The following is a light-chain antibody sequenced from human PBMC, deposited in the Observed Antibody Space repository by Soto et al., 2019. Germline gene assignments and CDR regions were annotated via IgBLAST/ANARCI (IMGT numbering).Light chain of an antibody. CDR1: QSISSSY. CDR3: QQYHGSSYT. V-gene: IGKV3-20*01. J-gene: IGKJ2*01. CDR2: ATS. Sequence: IFVSQSSGTPSFFPGERATPSCRARQSISSSYLAWYQQKPGQAPRLLIYATSSRATGIPDRFSGSGSGTDFTLTISRLEPEDFAVFYCQQYHGSSYTFGQGTKVDIK.